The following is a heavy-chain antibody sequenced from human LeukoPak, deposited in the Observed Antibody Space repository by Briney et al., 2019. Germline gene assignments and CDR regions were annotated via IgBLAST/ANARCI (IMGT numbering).Heavy chain of an antibody. J-gene: IGHJ4*02. CDR1: GGTFSSYA. D-gene: IGHD6-13*01. CDR3: AKDFEAAAEDY. Sequence: PVKVSCKASGGTFSSYAISWVRQAPGQGLEWMGRIIPILGIANYAQKFQGRVTITADKSTSTAYMELSSLRAEDTAVYYCAKDFEAAAEDYWGQGTLVTVSS. CDR2: IIPILGIA. V-gene: IGHV1-69*04.